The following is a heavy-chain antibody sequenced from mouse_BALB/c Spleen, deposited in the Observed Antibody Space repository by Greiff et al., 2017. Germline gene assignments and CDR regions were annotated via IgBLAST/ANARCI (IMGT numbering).Heavy chain of an antibody. CDR3: ARRGWEGMYYFDY. V-gene: IGHV5-17*02. Sequence: EVKLVESGGGLVQPGGSRKLSCAASGFTFSSFGMHWVRQAPEKGLEWVAYISSGISTIYYADTVKGRFTISRDNPKNTLFLQMTSLRSEDTAMYYCARRGWEGMYYFDYWGQGTTLTVSS. D-gene: IGHD3-3*01. CDR1: GFTFSSFG. CDR2: ISSGISTI. J-gene: IGHJ2*01.